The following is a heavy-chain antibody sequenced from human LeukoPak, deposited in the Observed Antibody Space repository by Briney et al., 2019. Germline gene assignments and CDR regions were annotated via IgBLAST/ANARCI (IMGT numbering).Heavy chain of an antibody. Sequence: ASVKVSCKASGYTFTSYYMHWVRQAPGQGLEWMGIINPSGGSTSYAQKFQGRVTMTRDTSISTAYMELSRLRSDDTAVYYCASFLITDYGDYVAYWGQGTLVTVSS. D-gene: IGHD4-17*01. CDR1: GYTFTSYY. CDR3: ASFLITDYGDYVAY. V-gene: IGHV1-46*01. J-gene: IGHJ4*02. CDR2: INPSGGST.